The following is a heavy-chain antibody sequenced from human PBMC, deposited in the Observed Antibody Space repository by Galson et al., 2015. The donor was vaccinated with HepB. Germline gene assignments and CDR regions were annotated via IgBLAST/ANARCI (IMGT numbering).Heavy chain of an antibody. CDR2: ISRRTSDI. Sequence: SLRLSCAASGFMFSSYNMNWVRQAPGKGLERVSFISRRTSDIFYADSVKGRFTISRDNAKNSLYLQMNSLRAEDTAVYYCAREVDDEYVWGSIRHRIKIFDSWGQGTLVTVSS. D-gene: IGHD3-16*01. CDR1: GFMFSSYN. V-gene: IGHV3-21*01. J-gene: IGHJ4*02. CDR3: AREVDDEYVWGSIRHRIKIFDS.